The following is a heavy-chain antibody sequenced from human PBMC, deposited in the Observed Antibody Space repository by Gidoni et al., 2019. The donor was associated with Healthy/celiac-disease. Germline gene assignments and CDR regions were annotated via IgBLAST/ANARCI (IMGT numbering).Heavy chain of an antibody. CDR3: AREQNYYYYGMDV. J-gene: IGHJ6*02. Sequence: QLQLQESGPGLVKPSETLSLTCPVPGGSICSSRYYWGWIRQPPGKGLEWIGSIYYSGSTYYNPSLKSRVTISVDTSKNQFSLKLSSVTAADTAVYYCAREQNYYYYGMDVWGQGTTVTVSS. V-gene: IGHV4-39*07. CDR2: IYYSGST. CDR1: GGSICSSRYY.